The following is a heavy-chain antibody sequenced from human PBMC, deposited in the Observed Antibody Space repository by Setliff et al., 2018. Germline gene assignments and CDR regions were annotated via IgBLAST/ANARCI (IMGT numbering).Heavy chain of an antibody. CDR1: GYSITSGYY. CDR2: LFHTGTP. V-gene: IGHV4-38-2*02. Sequence: ASETLSLTCTVSGYSITSGYYWGWIRQSPGKGLEWLGSLFHTGTPYYNPSLQSRLTMSVDTSNNQFSLKLSSVTAADTAVFYCARGYAARVGFGNWFDPWGQGTLVTVSS. D-gene: IGHD6-6*01. CDR3: ARGYAARVGFGNWFDP. J-gene: IGHJ5*02.